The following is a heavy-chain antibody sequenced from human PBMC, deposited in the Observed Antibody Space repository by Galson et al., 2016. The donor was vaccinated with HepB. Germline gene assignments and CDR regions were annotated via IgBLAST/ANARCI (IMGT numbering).Heavy chain of an antibody. Sequence: SLRLSCAASGFIFSSYDMYWVRQAPSKGLEWVAVISFDGSNTYYAGSVKGRFTISRDNSNNTLYLQMNSLRAEDTAVYYCAKDHHWNYVHSYYGMDLWGQGTTVTVSS. CDR2: ISFDGSNT. J-gene: IGHJ6*02. CDR1: GFIFSSYD. D-gene: IGHD1-7*01. V-gene: IGHV3-30*18. CDR3: AKDHHWNYVHSYYGMDL.